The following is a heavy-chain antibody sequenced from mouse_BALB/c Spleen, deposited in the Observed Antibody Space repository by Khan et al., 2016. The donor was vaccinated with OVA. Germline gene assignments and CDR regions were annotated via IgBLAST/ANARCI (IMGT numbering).Heavy chain of an antibody. CDR1: GFNITDYY. CDR2: IDPENGHT. D-gene: IGHD2-1*01. CDR3: ARRGYGNYWFAY. V-gene: IGHV14-1*02. Sequence: IQLVQSGAELVRPGALVKLSCKASGFNITDYYMHWVKQRPDQGLELIGWIDPENGHTIYDPKFQGKASIKADTSSNTAYLQLSSLASEDTAVYYCARRGYGNYWFAYGGQGTLVTVSA. J-gene: IGHJ3*01.